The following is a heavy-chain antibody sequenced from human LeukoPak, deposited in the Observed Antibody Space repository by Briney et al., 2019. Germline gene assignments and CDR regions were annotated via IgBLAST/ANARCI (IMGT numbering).Heavy chain of an antibody. CDR3: ARGTPLFTYSSSWYIWFDP. D-gene: IGHD6-13*01. CDR2: INPNSGGT. V-gene: IGHV1-2*02. J-gene: IGHJ5*02. CDR1: GYTFTGYY. Sequence: GASVKVSCKASGYTFTGYYMHWVRQAPGQGLEWMGWINPNSGGTNYAQKFQGRVTMTRDTSISTAYMELSRLRSDDTAVYYCARGTPLFTYSSSWYIWFDPWGQGTLVTVSS.